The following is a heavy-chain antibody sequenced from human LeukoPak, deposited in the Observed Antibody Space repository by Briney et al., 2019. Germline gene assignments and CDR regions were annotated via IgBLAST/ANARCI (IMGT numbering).Heavy chain of an antibody. CDR2: IKSKTDGGTT. Sequence: GGSLRLSCAASGFTFSNAWMSWVRQAPGKGLEWVGRIKSKTDGGTTDYAAPVKGRFTISRDDSKNTLYLQMNSLKTEDTAVYYYTTAFPAADSSSWYYYYYGMDVWGQGTTVTVSS. D-gene: IGHD6-13*01. V-gene: IGHV3-15*01. CDR1: GFTFSNAW. CDR3: TTAFPAADSSSWYYYYYGMDV. J-gene: IGHJ6*02.